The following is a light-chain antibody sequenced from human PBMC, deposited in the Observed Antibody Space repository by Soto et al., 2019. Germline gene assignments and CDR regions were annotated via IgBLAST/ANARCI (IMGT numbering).Light chain of an antibody. Sequence: QSVLTQPPSVSAAPGQKVSISCSGSSFNVGNNDVSWYQQLPGTAPRLLIYDNTERPSGIPDRFSGSKSGTSATLGITGVLSGDEGDYYCGTWDNSLSAGLFGGGTKLTVL. V-gene: IGLV1-51*01. CDR3: GTWDNSLSAGL. CDR2: DNT. CDR1: SFNVGNND. J-gene: IGLJ3*02.